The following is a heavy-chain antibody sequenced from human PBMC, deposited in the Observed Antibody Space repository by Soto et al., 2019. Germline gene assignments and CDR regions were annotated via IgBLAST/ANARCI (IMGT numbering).Heavy chain of an antibody. CDR2: IYYSAST. V-gene: IGHV4-39*01. CDR3: ARHGDYGNFYYFYYYMDV. D-gene: IGHD4-17*01. Sequence: PSETLSLTCTVSGGSISSSNYHWGWIRQPPGKGLEWIGSIYYSASTYHNPSLKSRVIIAVDTSKNQFSLKLTSVTAADTAVYYCARHGDYGNFYYFYYYMDVWGKGTTVTVSS. CDR1: GGSISSSNYH. J-gene: IGHJ6*03.